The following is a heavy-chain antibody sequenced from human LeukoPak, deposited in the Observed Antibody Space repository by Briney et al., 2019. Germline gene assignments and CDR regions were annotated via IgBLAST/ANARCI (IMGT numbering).Heavy chain of an antibody. V-gene: IGHV3-30*02. Sequence: GGSLRLSCAASGFTFSSYGMHWVRQAPGKGLEWVAFIRYDGSNKYYADSVKGRFTISRDNSKNTLYLQMNSLRAEDTAVYYCARSVSQGHDAFDIWGQGTMVTVSS. CDR3: ARSVSQGHDAFDI. J-gene: IGHJ3*02. CDR1: GFTFSSYG. CDR2: IRYDGSNK.